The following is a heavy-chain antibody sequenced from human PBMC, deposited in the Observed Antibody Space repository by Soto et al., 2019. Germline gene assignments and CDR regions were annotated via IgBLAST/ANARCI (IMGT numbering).Heavy chain of an antibody. CDR1: GGSISSGGYY. Sequence: KASETLSLTCTVSGGSISSGGYYWSWIRQHPGKGLEWIGYIYYSGSTYYNPSLKSRVTISVDTSKNQFSLKLSSVTAADTAVYYCARSLSPYGGKRPNWFDPWGQGTLVTVSS. D-gene: IGHD4-17*01. J-gene: IGHJ5*02. CDR3: ARSLSPYGGKRPNWFDP. V-gene: IGHV4-31*03. CDR2: IYYSGST.